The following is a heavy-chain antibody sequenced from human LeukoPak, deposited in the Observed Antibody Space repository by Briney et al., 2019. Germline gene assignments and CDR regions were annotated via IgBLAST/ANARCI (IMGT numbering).Heavy chain of an antibody. Sequence: GGSLRLSCAASGFTFSTYWMSWVRQAPGKGLEWVANIKQDGSEKYYVDSVKGRFTISRDNAKKSLYLQMNSLRAEDTAVYYCASGFLDDFWSGHFWGQGTLVTVST. J-gene: IGHJ4*02. V-gene: IGHV3-7*01. CDR3: ASGFLDDFWSGHF. CDR2: IKQDGSEK. CDR1: GFTFSTYW. D-gene: IGHD3-3*01.